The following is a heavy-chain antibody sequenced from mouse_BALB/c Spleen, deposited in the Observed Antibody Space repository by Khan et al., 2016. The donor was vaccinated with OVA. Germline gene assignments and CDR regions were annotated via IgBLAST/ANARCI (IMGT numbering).Heavy chain of an antibody. CDR3: TRGGYGGFAY. J-gene: IGHJ3*01. Sequence: QVRLQQSGAELVKPGASVKLSCKASGYTFTSYYMYWVKQRPGQGLEWIGEINPSNGGTNFNETFKSKATLTVDKSSSTAYMQLSSLTSEDSAVYYCTRGGYGGFAYWGQGTLVTVSA. CDR2: INPSNGGT. CDR1: GYTFTSYY. D-gene: IGHD3-1*01. V-gene: IGHV1S81*02.